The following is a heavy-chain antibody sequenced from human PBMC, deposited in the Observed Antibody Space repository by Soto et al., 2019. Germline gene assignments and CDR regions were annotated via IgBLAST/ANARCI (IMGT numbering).Heavy chain of an antibody. V-gene: IGHV3-23*01. J-gene: IGHJ4*02. D-gene: IGHD2-8*01. Sequence: GGSLRLSCAASGITFAHYAMTWVRQAPGKGLEWVSAISGSGSGTYYADSVKGRFNVSRDNSNNTLYLQMNSLRADDTAVYFCASRQSCTNGVCSWGCDYWGPGTLVTVSS. CDR1: GITFAHYA. CDR3: ASRQSCTNGVCSWGCDY. CDR2: ISGSGSGT.